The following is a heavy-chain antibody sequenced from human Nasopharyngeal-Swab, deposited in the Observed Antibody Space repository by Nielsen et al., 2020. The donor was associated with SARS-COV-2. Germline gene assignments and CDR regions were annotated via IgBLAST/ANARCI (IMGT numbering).Heavy chain of an antibody. J-gene: IGHJ5*02. Sequence: WIRQPPGRGLEWVAVISYDGSNKYYADSVKGRFTISRDNSKNTLYLQMNSLRAEDTAVYYCARAAAGTYRNWFDPWGQGTLVTVPS. CDR3: ARAAAGTYRNWFDP. V-gene: IGHV3-30-3*01. CDR2: ISYDGSNK. D-gene: IGHD6-13*01.